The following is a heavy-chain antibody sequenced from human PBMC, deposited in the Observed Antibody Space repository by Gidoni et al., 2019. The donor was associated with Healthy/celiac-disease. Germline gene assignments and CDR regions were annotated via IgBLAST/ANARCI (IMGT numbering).Heavy chain of an antibody. Sequence: QVQLVQSGAEVKKPGSSVKVSCKASEGTFSSYALSWVRQAPGQGLEWMGGIIPIFGTANYAQKFQGRVTITADESTSTAYMELSSLRSEDTAVYYCATLRAPYYYDSSGYATYDYWGQGTLVNVSS. CDR2: IIPIFGTA. CDR3: ATLRAPYYYDSSGYATYDY. CDR1: EGTFSSYA. V-gene: IGHV1-69*01. D-gene: IGHD3-22*01. J-gene: IGHJ4*02.